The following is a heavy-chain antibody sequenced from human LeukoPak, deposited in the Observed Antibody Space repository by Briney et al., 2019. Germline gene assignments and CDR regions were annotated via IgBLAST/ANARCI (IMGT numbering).Heavy chain of an antibody. Sequence: PSETLSLTCAVYGGSFSGYYRSWIRQPPGKGLEWIGEINHSGSTNYNPSLKSRVTISVDRSKNQFSLKLSSVTAADTAVYYCARGKLWFGELFGNWLDPWGQGTLVTVSS. CDR1: GGSFSGYY. CDR3: ARGKLWFGELFGNWLDP. V-gene: IGHV4-34*01. CDR2: INHSGST. J-gene: IGHJ5*02. D-gene: IGHD3-10*01.